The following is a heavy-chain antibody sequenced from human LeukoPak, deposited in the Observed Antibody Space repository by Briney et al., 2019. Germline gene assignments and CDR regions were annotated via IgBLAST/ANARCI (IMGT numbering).Heavy chain of an antibody. D-gene: IGHD3-22*01. J-gene: IGHJ4*02. V-gene: IGHV1-18*01. Sequence: ASVKVSCKASGYTFTSYGISWVRQAPGQGLEWMGWISAYNGNTNYAQKLQGRVTMTTDTFTSTAYMELRSLRSDDTAVYYCARESARLYYYDSSGYYYWGQGTLVTVSS. CDR2: ISAYNGNT. CDR1: GYTFTSYG. CDR3: ARESARLYYYDSSGYYY.